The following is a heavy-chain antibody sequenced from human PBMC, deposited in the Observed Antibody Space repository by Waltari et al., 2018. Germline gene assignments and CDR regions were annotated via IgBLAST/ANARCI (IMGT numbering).Heavy chain of an antibody. J-gene: IGHJ4*02. CDR1: GVIVSNNY. CDR2: IYRGGET. CDR3: TSDHGLSWPLD. V-gene: IGHV3-53*01. D-gene: IGHD6-13*01. Sequence: EVHLVESGGGLVHPGDSVRLSCAASGVIVSNNYMSWVRQPPGKGLEWVSVIYRGGETYYADSVKGRFTISRDNSKNTLDLQMNNVRAEDTVVYYCTSDHGLSWPLDWGQGTMVTVSS.